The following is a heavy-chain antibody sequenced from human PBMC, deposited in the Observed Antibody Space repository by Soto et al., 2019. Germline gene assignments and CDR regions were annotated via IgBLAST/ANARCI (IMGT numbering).Heavy chain of an antibody. V-gene: IGHV1-3*01. D-gene: IGHD2-15*01. CDR2: INAGNGNT. CDR1: GYTFTSYA. J-gene: IGHJ4*02. Sequence: ASVKVSCKASGYTFTSYAMHWVRQAPGQRLEWMGWINAGNGNTKYSQKFQGRVTITRDTSASTAYMELSSLRSEDTAVYYCAGDGEDSGGPSTFDYWGQGTLVTVSS. CDR3: AGDGEDSGGPSTFDY.